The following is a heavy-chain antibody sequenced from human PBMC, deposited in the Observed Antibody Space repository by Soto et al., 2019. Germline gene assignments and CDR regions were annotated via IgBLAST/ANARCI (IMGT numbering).Heavy chain of an antibody. J-gene: IGHJ4*02. CDR1: GGSFSGYY. CDR3: ARHRLWEAYGGNSWSGFDY. D-gene: IGHD3-3*01. Sequence: ASETLSLTCAVYGGSFSGYYWSWIRQPPGKGLEWIGEINHSGSTNYNPSLKSRVTISVDTSKNQFSLKLSSVTAADTAVYYCARHRLWEAYGGNSWSGFDYWGQGTLVTVSS. CDR2: INHSGST. V-gene: IGHV4-34*01.